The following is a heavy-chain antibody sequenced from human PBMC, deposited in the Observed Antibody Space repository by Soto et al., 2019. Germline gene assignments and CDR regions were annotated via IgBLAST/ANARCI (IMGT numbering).Heavy chain of an antibody. CDR2: KTYDGSNK. J-gene: IGHJ4*02. CDR3: ARGGGLVVDY. CDR1: GFMFSSYA. V-gene: IGHV3-30-3*01. D-gene: IGHD1-26*01. Sequence: QVQLVESGGGVVQPGRSLRLSCAASGFMFSSYAMHWVRQAPGKGLEWVAVKTYDGSNKYYADSVKGRFTISRDNSKNTLYLQMSSLRAEDTAVYYCARGGGLVVDYWGQGTLVTVSS.